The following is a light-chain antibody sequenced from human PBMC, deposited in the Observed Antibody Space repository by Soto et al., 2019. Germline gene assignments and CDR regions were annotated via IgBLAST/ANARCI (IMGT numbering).Light chain of an antibody. J-gene: IGLJ1*01. Sequence: QFVLTQPASVSGSPGQSIAISCTGASIDVGGYNYVSWYQQHPGKAPKLMIYDVASRPSGVSDRFSGSKSGNTASLTISGLQAEDEADYYCSSYTSSSNLYVFGTGTKVTVL. CDR3: SSYTSSSNLYV. CDR2: DVA. V-gene: IGLV2-14*03. CDR1: SIDVGGYNY.